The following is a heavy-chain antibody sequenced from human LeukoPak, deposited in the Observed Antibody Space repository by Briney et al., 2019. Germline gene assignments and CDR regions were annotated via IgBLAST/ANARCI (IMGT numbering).Heavy chain of an antibody. V-gene: IGHV3-74*01. J-gene: IGHJ6*02. CDR2: IDPDGITT. D-gene: IGHD3-10*01. Sequence: GGSLRLSCAASGFTFSSNYLSWVRQAPGEGLVWVSRIDPDGITTNYADSVKGRFTTSRDNARNTLYLQMNSLRAEDTAVYYCAKDLPITMVRGVIISDYYYYYGMDVWGQGTTVTVSS. CDR3: AKDLPITMVRGVIISDYYYYYGMDV. CDR1: GFTFSSNY.